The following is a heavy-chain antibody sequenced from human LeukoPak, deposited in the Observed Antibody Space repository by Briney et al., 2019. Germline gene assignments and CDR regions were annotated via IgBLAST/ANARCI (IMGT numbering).Heavy chain of an antibody. J-gene: IGHJ3*02. D-gene: IGHD1-26*01. Sequence: SETLSLTCAVYGGSFSGYYWSWIRQPPGKGLEWIGEINHSGSTNYNPSLKSRVTISVDTSKNQFSLKLSSVTAADTAVYYCARPTKGATHAFDIWGQGTMVTVSS. CDR2: INHSGST. CDR1: GGSFSGYY. CDR3: ARPTKGATHAFDI. V-gene: IGHV4-34*01.